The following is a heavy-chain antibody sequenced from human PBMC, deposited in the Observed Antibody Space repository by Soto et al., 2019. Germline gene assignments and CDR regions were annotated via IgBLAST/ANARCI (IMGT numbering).Heavy chain of an antibody. CDR1: GGPIRSYY. CDR3: AREGFSGYEALDY. CDR2: IAYTGIT. Sequence: QVHLQESGPGLLKPSETLSLTCGVSGGPIRSYYLSWVRQAPGKGLEWIAYIAYTGITGYNPALRSRVTILGDTSQNLFALKMTSVTAADTAVYYCAREGFSGYEALDYWGQGILVTVSS. D-gene: IGHD5-12*01. V-gene: IGHV4-59*01. J-gene: IGHJ4*02.